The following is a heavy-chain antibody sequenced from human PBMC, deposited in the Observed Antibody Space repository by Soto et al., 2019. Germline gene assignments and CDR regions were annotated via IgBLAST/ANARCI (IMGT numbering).Heavy chain of an antibody. CDR1: GGTFSSYA. CDR2: ISPIFGTA. Sequence: QVQLVQSGAEVKKPWTSVKFSCKASGGTFSSYAISWVRQAPGQGLEWMGGISPIFGTAYYAQKFQGRVTITADKSTSTAYIELSSLRSEDTAVYYWASARTTPPNYYYYYGMDVWGQGTTVTVAS. D-gene: IGHD1-1*01. CDR3: ASARTTPPNYYYYYGMDV. J-gene: IGHJ6*02. V-gene: IGHV1-69*06.